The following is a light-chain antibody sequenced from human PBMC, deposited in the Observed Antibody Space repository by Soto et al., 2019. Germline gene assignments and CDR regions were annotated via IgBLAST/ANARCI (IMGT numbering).Light chain of an antibody. Sequence: EIVLTQSPATLSLSPGERATLSCRASQSVSSYLAWYQQKPGQAPRLLIYDASNWATGIPARFSGSGSGTDFTLTSSSLEPEDFAVYYCQQRSNWPRTFGQGTKVEIK. V-gene: IGKV3-11*01. CDR1: QSVSSY. CDR3: QQRSNWPRT. CDR2: DAS. J-gene: IGKJ1*01.